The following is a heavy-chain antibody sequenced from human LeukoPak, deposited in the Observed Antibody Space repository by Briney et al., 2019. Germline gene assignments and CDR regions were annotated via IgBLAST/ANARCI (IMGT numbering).Heavy chain of an antibody. Sequence: SETLSLTCTVSGGSISSSSYYWGWIRQPPGKGLEWIGSIYYSGSTYYDPSLKSRVTISVDTSKNQFSLKLSSVTAADTAVYYCARDKNSYEDYWGQGTLVTVSS. CDR2: IYYSGST. CDR3: ARDKNSYEDY. J-gene: IGHJ4*02. V-gene: IGHV4-39*07. CDR1: GGSISSSSYY. D-gene: IGHD5-18*01.